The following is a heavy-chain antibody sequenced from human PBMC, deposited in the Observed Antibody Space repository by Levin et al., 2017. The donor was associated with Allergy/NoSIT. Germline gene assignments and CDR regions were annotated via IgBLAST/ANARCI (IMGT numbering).Heavy chain of an antibody. CDR2: IYYSGST. J-gene: IGHJ3*02. CDR3: ARPQAAGTADAFDI. D-gene: IGHD6-13*01. V-gene: IGHV4-39*01. CDR1: GGSISSSSYY. Sequence: TSETLSLTCTVSGGSISSSSYYWGWIRQPPGKGLEWIGSIYYSGSTYYNPSLKSRVTISVDTSKNQFSLKLSSVTAADTAVYYCARPQAAGTADAFDIWGQGTMVTVSS.